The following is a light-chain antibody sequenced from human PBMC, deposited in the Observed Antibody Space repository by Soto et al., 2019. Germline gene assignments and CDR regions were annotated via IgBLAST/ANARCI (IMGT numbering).Light chain of an antibody. CDR3: QQSYSTPRK. CDR2: GAS. J-gene: IGKJ1*01. V-gene: IGKV3-15*01. Sequence: IVMTHSPATLSVSPWERATLSVRASQSVSSNLAWYQQKPGQAPRLLIYGASTRATGIPARFSGSGSGTDFTLTISSLQPEDFATYYCQQSYSTPRKFGQGTKVDIK. CDR1: QSVSSN.